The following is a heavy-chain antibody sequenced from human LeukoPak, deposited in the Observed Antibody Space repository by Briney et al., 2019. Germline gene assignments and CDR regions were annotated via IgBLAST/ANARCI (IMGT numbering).Heavy chain of an antibody. J-gene: IGHJ4*02. CDR2: ISGGDGST. CDR1: GFTLSSYA. Sequence: PGGSLRLSCAASGFTLSSYAMSWVRQAPGKGLEWVSVISGGDGSTYYADSVKGRFTISSHNSKNMLYLQMNSLRAEDTALYYCAKGKDTGGYYSAFDYWGQGTLVTVSS. CDR3: AKGKDTGGYYSAFDY. V-gene: IGHV3-23*01. D-gene: IGHD3-22*01.